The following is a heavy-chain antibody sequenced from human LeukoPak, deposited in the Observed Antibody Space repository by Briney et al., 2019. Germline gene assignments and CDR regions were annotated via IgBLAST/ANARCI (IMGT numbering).Heavy chain of an antibody. D-gene: IGHD3-22*01. CDR3: AKDSTRWKTYYYDSTGLYYFAY. CDR2: IRYDGSNK. J-gene: IGHJ4*02. V-gene: IGHV3-30*02. Sequence: PGGSLRLSCAASGFTFSSYGMHWVRQAPGKGLEWVAFIRYDGSNKYYADSVKGRFTISRDNSKNTLYLQMNSLRVEDTAVYYCAKDSTRWKTYYYDSTGLYYFAYWGQGTLVTVSS. CDR1: GFTFSSYG.